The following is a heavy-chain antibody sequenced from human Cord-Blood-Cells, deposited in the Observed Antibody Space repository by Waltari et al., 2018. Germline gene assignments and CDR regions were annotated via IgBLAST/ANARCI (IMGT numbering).Heavy chain of an antibody. CDR3: ARVRDFWSGYDAFDI. Sequence: QVQLQESGPGLVKPSETLSLTCTVYGGSISSSYWSWFRQPPGKGLEWIGYIYYSGSTNYNPSLKSRVTISVDTSKNQFSLKLSSVTAADTAVYYCARVRDFWSGYDAFDIWGQGTMVTVSS. J-gene: IGHJ3*02. V-gene: IGHV4-59*01. D-gene: IGHD3-3*01. CDR2: IYYSGST. CDR1: GGSISSSY.